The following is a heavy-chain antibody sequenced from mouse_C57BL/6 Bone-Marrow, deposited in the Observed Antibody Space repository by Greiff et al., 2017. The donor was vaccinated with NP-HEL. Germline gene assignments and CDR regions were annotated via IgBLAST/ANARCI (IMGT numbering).Heavy chain of an antibody. V-gene: IGHV1-82*01. D-gene: IGHD6-1*01. CDR3: ARMPLYYFDY. J-gene: IGHJ2*01. CDR2: IYPGDGDT. CDR1: GYAFSSSW. Sequence: QVQLQQSGPELVKPGASVKISCKASGYAFSSSWMNWVKQRPGKGLEWIGRIYPGDGDTNYNGKFKGKATLTADKSSSTAYMQLSRLTSEDSAVYFCARMPLYYFDYWGQGTTLTVSS.